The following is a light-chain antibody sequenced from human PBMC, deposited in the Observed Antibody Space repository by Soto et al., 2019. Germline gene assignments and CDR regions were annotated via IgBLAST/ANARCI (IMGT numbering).Light chain of an antibody. V-gene: IGLV1-44*01. CDR3: AAWDDSLNGWV. CDR2: TNN. J-gene: IGLJ3*02. CDR1: SSNIGSNT. Sequence: QSVLTQPPSASGTPGQRVTISCSGSSSNIGSNTVNWYQLLPGTAPELLIYTNNQRASGVPDRFSGSKSGPSASLAISGLQSEDEADYYCAAWDDSLNGWVFGGGTKLT.